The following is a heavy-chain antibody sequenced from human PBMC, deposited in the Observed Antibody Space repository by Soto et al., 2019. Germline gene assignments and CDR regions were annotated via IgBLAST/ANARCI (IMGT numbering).Heavy chain of an antibody. CDR1: GGSIISGGDY. D-gene: IGHD6-19*01. CDR3: ASQGIAVAGPYWYFDV. J-gene: IGHJ2*01. CDR2: IYYSGST. Sequence: QVQLQESGPGLVKPSQTLSLTCTVSGGSIISGGDYWSWIRQHPGKGLEWIGLIYYSGSTYYNPSLASRVTLSVDTSKNQFSLKLTSVTAADTAMYYCASQGIAVAGPYWYFDVWGRGTLVTVSS. V-gene: IGHV4-31*03.